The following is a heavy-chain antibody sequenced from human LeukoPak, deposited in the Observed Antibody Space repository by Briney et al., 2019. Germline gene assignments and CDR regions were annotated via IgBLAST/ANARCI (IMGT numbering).Heavy chain of an antibody. CDR2: INHSGST. D-gene: IGHD4-17*01. CDR3: ARDTSTAVTNPVYNWFDP. Sequence: PSETLSLTCAVYGGSFSGYYWSWIRQPPGKGLEWIGEINHSGSTNYNPSLKSRVTISVDTSKNQFSLKLSSVTAADTAVYYCARDTSTAVTNPVYNWFDPWGQGTLVTVSS. J-gene: IGHJ5*02. CDR1: GGSFSGYY. V-gene: IGHV4-34*01.